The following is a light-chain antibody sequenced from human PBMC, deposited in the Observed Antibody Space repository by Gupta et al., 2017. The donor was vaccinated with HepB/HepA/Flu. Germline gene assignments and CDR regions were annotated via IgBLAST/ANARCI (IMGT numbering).Light chain of an antibody. V-gene: IGKV3-15*01. J-gene: IGKJ2*01. CDR1: QSVSSN. Sequence: EIVMTHSPATLSVSPGERATLSCRASQSVSSNLAWYQQKPGQAPRLLIYGASTWATGIPARFSGSGSGTEFTLTISSRQSEDFAVYYCQQYNNWPPYTFGQGTKLEIK. CDR3: QQYNNWPPYT. CDR2: GAS.